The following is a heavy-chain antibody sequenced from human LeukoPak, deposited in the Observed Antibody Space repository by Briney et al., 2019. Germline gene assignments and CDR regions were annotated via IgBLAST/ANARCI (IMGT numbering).Heavy chain of an antibody. CDR3: ARQVDLVRGVIIRSGWFDP. CDR2: IDPSDSYT. J-gene: IGHJ5*02. D-gene: IGHD3-10*01. Sequence: GESLKSSCKGSGYSFTSYWISWVRQMPGKGLEWMGRIDPSDSYTNYSPSFQGHVTISADKSISTAYLQWSSLKASDTAMYYCARQVDLVRGVIIRSGWFDPWGQGTLVTVSS. V-gene: IGHV5-10-1*01. CDR1: GYSFTSYW.